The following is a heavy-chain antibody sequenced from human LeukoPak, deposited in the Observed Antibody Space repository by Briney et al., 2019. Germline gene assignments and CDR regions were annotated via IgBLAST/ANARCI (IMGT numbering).Heavy chain of an antibody. CDR1: GFTFSDSW. J-gene: IGHJ4*02. V-gene: IGHV3-7*03. CDR2: MNQDGSEK. D-gene: IGHD6-19*01. CDR3: ARDNSSGWYGVDY. Sequence: GGSLRLSCAASGFTFSDSWMSWVRQAPGKGLEWVANMNQDGSEKDYVDSVKGRFTISRDNAKNSLYLQMNSLRAEDTAVYYCARDNSSGWYGVDYWGQGTLVPVSS.